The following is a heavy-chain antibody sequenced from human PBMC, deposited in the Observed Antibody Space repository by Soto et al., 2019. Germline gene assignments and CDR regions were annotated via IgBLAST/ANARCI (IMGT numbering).Heavy chain of an antibody. CDR3: AKDPYCSGGSCYPPGWFDP. Sequence: QVQLVESGGGVVQPGRSLRLSCAASGFTFSSYGMHWVRQAPGKGLEWVAVISYDGSNKYYADSVKGRFTISRHNSKNTLYLKMNSPGAEDTAVYSRAKDPYCSGGSCYPPGWFDPWGQGTRVTVCS. CDR2: ISYDGSNK. V-gene: IGHV3-30*18. J-gene: IGHJ5*02. CDR1: GFTFSSYG. D-gene: IGHD2-15*01.